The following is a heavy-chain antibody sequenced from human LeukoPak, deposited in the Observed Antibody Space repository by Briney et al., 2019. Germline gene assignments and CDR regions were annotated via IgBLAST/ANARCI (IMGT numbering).Heavy chain of an antibody. V-gene: IGHV4-39*07. J-gene: IGHJ2*01. CDR3: ATDYTMMVKWYFDL. Sequence: SETLSLTCTVSGGSISSSSYYWGWIRQPPGKGLEWIGSIYYSGSTYYNPSLKSRVTISVDTSKNQFSLKLSSVTAADTAVYYCATDYTMMVKWYFDLWGRGTLVTASS. CDR2: IYYSGST. D-gene: IGHD3-22*01. CDR1: GGSISSSSYY.